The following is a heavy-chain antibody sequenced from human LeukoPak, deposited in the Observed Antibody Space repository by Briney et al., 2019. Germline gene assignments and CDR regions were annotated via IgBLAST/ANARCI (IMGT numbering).Heavy chain of an antibody. CDR2: ISAYNGRT. Sequence: ASVKVSCKASGYTFINYGISWVRQAPGQGLEWMGWISAYNGRTEYAQKFQDRVTMTTDTSTTTGYMELRSLRSDDTAVYFCGRWSPDPNDSWGQGTLVTVSS. D-gene: IGHD3-3*01. CDR1: GYTFINYG. V-gene: IGHV1-18*01. J-gene: IGHJ4*02. CDR3: GRWSPDPNDS.